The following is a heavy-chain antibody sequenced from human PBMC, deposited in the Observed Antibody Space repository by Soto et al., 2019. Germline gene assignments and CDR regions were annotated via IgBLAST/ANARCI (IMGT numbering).Heavy chain of an antibody. CDR1: GGTFSSYA. J-gene: IGHJ4*02. V-gene: IGHV1-69*12. D-gene: IGHD2-15*01. CDR3: ARESRYCSGGSCYFLPVIDY. CDR2: IIPIFGTA. Sequence: QVQLVQSGAEVKKPGSSVKVSCKASGGTFSSYAISWVRQAPGQGLEWMGGIIPIFGTANYAQKFQCRVTITADESTSTAYMELSSLRSEDPAVYYCARESRYCSGGSCYFLPVIDYWGQGTLVTVSS.